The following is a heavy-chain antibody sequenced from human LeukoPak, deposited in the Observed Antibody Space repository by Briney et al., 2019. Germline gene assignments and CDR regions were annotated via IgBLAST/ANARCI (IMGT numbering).Heavy chain of an antibody. CDR1: GGSFSGYY. CDR2: INHSGST. Sequence: SETLSLTCAVYGGSFSGYYWSWIRQPPGKGLEWIGEINHSGSTNYNPSLKSRVTISVDTSKNQFSLKLSSVTAADTAVYYCARGESVIAAAGNTNWFDPWGQGTLVTVSS. CDR3: ARGESVIAAAGNTNWFDP. V-gene: IGHV4-34*01. J-gene: IGHJ5*02. D-gene: IGHD6-13*01.